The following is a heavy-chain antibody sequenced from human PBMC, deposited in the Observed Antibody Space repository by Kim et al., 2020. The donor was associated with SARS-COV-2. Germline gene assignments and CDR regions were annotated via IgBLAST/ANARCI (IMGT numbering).Heavy chain of an antibody. J-gene: IGHJ6*02. CDR2: ISYDGSNK. CDR3: AKVWRITIFGVVISDYGMDV. CDR1: GFTFSSYG. D-gene: IGHD3-3*01. Sequence: GGSLRLSYAASGFTFSSYGMHWVRQAPGKGLEWVAVISYDGSNKYYADSVKGRFTISRDNSKNTLYLQMNSLRAEDTAVYYCAKVWRITIFGVVISDYGMDVWGQGTTVTVSS. V-gene: IGHV3-30*18.